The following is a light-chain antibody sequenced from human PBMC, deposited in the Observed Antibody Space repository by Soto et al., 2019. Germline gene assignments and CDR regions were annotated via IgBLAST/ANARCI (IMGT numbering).Light chain of an antibody. CDR1: QSISQS. J-gene: IGKJ3*01. CDR2: DAS. Sequence: EVVLTQSPGTLSLSPGERATLSCRASQSISQSLAWYQQRPGQSPRLLIYDASRRATGIPDRFTGSGFGTDFTLTISRLAPEDLAVYYCHQYNSWPRGTFGPGTKVEIK. CDR3: HQYNSWPRGT. V-gene: IGKV3-20*01.